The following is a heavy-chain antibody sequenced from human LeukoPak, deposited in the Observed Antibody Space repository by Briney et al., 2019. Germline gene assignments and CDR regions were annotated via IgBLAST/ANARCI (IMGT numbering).Heavy chain of an antibody. D-gene: IGHD1-26*01. CDR3: ATMDPAGNIVGAIKNGDAFDI. CDR1: GYTLTELS. Sequence: ASVKVSCKVSGYTLTELSMHWVRQAPGKGLEWMGGFDPEDGETIYAQKFQGRVTMTEDTSTDTAYMELSGLRSEDTAVYYCATMDPAGNIVGAIKNGDAFDIWGQGTMVTVSS. CDR2: FDPEDGET. V-gene: IGHV1-24*01. J-gene: IGHJ3*02.